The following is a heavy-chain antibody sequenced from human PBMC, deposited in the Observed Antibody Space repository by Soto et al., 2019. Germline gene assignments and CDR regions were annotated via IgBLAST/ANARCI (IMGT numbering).Heavy chain of an antibody. CDR2: ISAYNGNT. D-gene: IGHD3-3*01. CDR3: ASGIFGVVKQDYSYYGMDV. CDR1: GYTFTSYG. V-gene: IGHV1-18*04. J-gene: IGHJ6*02. Sequence: QVPLVQSGAEVKKPGASVKVSCKASGYTFTSYGISWVRQAPGQGLEWMGWISAYNGNTNYAQKLQGRVTMTTDTSTSKAYMELRSLRSDDTAVYYCASGIFGVVKQDYSYYGMDVWGQGTTVTVSS.